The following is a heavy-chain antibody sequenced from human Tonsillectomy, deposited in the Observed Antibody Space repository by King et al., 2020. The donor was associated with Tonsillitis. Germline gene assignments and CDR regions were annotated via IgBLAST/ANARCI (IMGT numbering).Heavy chain of an antibody. Sequence: VQLVESGGGLVQPGGSLRLSCAASGFTVSSNYMSWVRQAPGKGLEWVSVIYGGGNTYYADSVKGRFTISRDNSKNTLYLQMKSLRAEDTAVYYCARGGYYDGMDVWGQGTTVTVSS. J-gene: IGHJ6*02. CDR3: ARGGYYDGMDV. D-gene: IGHD2-15*01. CDR1: GFTVSSNY. V-gene: IGHV3-66*01. CDR2: IYGGGNT.